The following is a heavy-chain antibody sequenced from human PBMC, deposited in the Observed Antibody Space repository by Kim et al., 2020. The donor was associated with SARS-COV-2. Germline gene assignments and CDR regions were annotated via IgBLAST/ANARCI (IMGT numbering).Heavy chain of an antibody. Sequence: ASVKVSCKVSGYTLTELSMHWVRQAPGKGLEWMGGFDPEDGETIYAQKFQGRVTMTEDTSTDTAYMELSSLRSEDTAVYYCATGWRPGGSGSYYSPYYYYGMDVWGQGTTVTVSS. J-gene: IGHJ6*02. CDR2: FDPEDGET. V-gene: IGHV1-24*01. CDR1: GYTLTELS. D-gene: IGHD3-10*01. CDR3: ATGWRPGGSGSYYSPYYYYGMDV.